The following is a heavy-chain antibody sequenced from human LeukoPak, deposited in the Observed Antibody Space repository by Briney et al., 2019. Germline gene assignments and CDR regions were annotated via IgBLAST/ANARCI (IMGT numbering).Heavy chain of an antibody. Sequence: PGRSLRLSCAASGFTFSSYGMHWVRQAPGKGLEWVAVISYDGSNKYYADSVKGRFTISRDNSKNTLYLQMNSLRAEDTAVYYCAKGSRFVSIAAAGTFDYWGQGTLVTVSS. CDR3: AKGSRFVSIAAAGTFDY. D-gene: IGHD6-13*01. CDR2: ISYDGSNK. J-gene: IGHJ4*02. CDR1: GFTFSSYG. V-gene: IGHV3-30*18.